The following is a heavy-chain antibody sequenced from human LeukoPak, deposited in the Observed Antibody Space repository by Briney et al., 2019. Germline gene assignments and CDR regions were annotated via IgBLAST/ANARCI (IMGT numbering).Heavy chain of an antibody. CDR2: ISSSSSYI. J-gene: IGHJ4*02. Sequence: GGSLRLSCAASGFTFSSYSMNWVRQAPGKGLEWVSSISSSSSYIYYADSVKGRFTISRDNAKNSLYLQMNSLRAEDTAVYYCARAIAAAGTSWGYWGQGTLVTVSS. CDR3: ARAIAAAGTSWGY. V-gene: IGHV3-21*01. D-gene: IGHD6-13*01. CDR1: GFTFSSYS.